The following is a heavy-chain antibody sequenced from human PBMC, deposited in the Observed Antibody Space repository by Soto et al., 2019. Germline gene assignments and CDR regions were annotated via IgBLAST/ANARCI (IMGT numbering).Heavy chain of an antibody. CDR1: VFPFRSYS. J-gene: IGHJ4*02. CDR3: AKVFYYYDSSGYYYFDY. D-gene: IGHD3-22*01. CDR2: ISGSGSTI. Sequence: GGSLSLSCSASVFPFRSYSLSWVRQAPGKGPEWISSISGSGSTIYYADSVKGRFTISRDNSKSTLYLQMSSLRAEDTAVYYCAKVFYYYDSSGYYYFDYWGQGTLVTVSS. V-gene: IGHV3-23*01.